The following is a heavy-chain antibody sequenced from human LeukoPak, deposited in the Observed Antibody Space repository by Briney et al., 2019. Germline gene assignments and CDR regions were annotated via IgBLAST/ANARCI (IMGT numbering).Heavy chain of an antibody. J-gene: IGHJ5*02. CDR1: GGSISSYY. CDR3: ARGGIYCSGGSCYSESWFDP. CDR2: IYYSGST. Sequence: SETLSLTCTVSGGSISSYYWSWIRQPPGKGLEWIGYIYYSGSTNYNPSLKSRGTISVDTYKNQFSLKLSSVTAEDTAVYYCARGGIYCSGGSCYSESWFDPWGQGTLVTVSS. D-gene: IGHD2-15*01. V-gene: IGHV4-59*01.